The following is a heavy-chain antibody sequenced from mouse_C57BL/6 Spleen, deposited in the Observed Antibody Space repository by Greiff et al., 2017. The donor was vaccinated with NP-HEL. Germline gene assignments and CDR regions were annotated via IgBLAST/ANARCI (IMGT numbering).Heavy chain of an antibody. J-gene: IGHJ3*01. CDR1: GYTFTDYE. D-gene: IGHD2-1*01. CDR3: TRILPPLLLSREGFAY. Sequence: QVQLQQSGAELVRPGASVTLSCKASGYTFTDYEMHWVKQTPVHGLEWIGAIDPETGGTASNQKFKGKAILTADKSSSTAYMELRSLTSEDSAVYYCTRILPPLLLSREGFAYWGQGTLVTVSA. V-gene: IGHV1-15*01. CDR2: IDPETGGT.